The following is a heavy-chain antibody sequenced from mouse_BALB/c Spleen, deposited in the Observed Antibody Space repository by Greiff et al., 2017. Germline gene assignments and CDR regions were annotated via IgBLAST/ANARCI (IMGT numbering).Heavy chain of an antibody. CDR2: IWGDGST. CDR3: AKSLYGNYWAWFAY. Sequence: VQVVESGPGLVAPSQSLSITCTVSGFSLTSYGVSWVRQPPGKGLEWLGVIWGDGSTNYHSALISRLSISKDNSKSQVFLKLNSLQTDDTATYYCAKSLYGNYWAWFAYWGQGTLVTVSA. V-gene: IGHV2-3*01. J-gene: IGHJ3*01. CDR1: GFSLTSYG. D-gene: IGHD2-10*02.